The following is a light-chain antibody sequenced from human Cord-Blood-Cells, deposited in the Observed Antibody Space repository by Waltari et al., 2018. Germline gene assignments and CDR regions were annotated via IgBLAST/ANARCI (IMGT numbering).Light chain of an antibody. CDR1: SRDVGGYNY. V-gene: IGLV2-8*01. CDR2: EVS. Sequence: QSALTQPPSASGSPGPSVTISCTGTSRDVGGYNYVSWYQQHPGKAPKRMIYEVSKRPSGVPYRFSGSKSGNTASLTVSGLQAEDEADYYCSSYAGSNNLVFGGGTKLTVL. J-gene: IGLJ2*01. CDR3: SSYAGSNNLV.